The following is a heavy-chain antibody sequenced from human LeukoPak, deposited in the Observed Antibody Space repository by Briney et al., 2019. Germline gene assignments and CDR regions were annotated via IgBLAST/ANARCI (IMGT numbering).Heavy chain of an antibody. Sequence: GGSLRLSCAASGFTFSSFDMHWVRQPTGEGLEWVSTIGTASDTYYPGSVEGRLTLSRDNAKNSLYLQMNSLTAGDTAVYYCARGPPRGKYYYMDVWGKGTTVTVSS. CDR2: IGTASDT. D-gene: IGHD1-1*01. CDR3: ARGPPRGKYYYMDV. J-gene: IGHJ6*03. V-gene: IGHV3-13*01. CDR1: GFTFSSFD.